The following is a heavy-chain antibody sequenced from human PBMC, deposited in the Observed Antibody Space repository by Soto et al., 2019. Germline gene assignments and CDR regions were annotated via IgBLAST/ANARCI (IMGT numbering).Heavy chain of an antibody. Sequence: QVQLVESGGGVFQPGTPLRLSFVGYGFTSGSYVKHWVRQAPGKGLKWVALTSYDGSNNFYGDSVKGRFTISRHNSRNTVELQMDSLRFEETALYYCARWGTTGGLDVWGQGTLVSVSS. D-gene: IGHD3-16*01. CDR1: GFTSGSYV. CDR2: TSYDGSNN. J-gene: IGHJ4*02. CDR3: ARWGTTGGLDV. V-gene: IGHV3-33*05.